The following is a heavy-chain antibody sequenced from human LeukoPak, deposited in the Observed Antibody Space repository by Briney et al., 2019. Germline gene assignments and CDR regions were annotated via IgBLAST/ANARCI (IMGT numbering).Heavy chain of an antibody. CDR3: ASPSQNDY. CDR1: GGSISSSSYY. J-gene: IGHJ4*02. CDR2: IYHSGST. V-gene: IGHV4-39*07. Sequence: SETLSLTCTVSGGSISSSSYYWGWIRQPPGKGLEWIGSIYHSGSTNYNPSLKSRVTISLDKSKNQFSLKLSSVTAADTAVYYCASPSQNDYWGQGTLVTVSS.